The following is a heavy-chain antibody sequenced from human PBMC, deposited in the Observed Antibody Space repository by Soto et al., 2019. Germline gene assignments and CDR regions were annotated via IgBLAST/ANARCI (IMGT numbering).Heavy chain of an antibody. V-gene: IGHV4-31*03. CDR2: IYYSGST. D-gene: IGHD3-10*01. CDR1: GGSISSGGFY. J-gene: IGHJ1*01. CDR3: ARDGSGIEYFQH. Sequence: QVQLQESGPGLVKPSQTLSLTCTVSGGSISSGGFYWTWIRQLPGKGLEWIGYIYYSGSTYYNPSLKSRVTIAIDTSKNQFYLTLNSVTAADTAVYYCARDGSGIEYFQHWGQGTLVTVSS.